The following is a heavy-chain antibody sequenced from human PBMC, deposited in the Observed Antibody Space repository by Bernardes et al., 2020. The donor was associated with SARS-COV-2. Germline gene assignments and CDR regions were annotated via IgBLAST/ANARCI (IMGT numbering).Heavy chain of an antibody. CDR1: GYTFTSYD. CDR3: ARGNWIQLFMIRFNWFDP. V-gene: IGHV1-8*01. D-gene: IGHD5-18*01. Sequence: SVKVSCKASGYTFTSYDINWVRQATGQGLEWMGWMNPNSGNTDYAQKFQGRVTMTRNTSISTAYMELSSLRSEDTAVYYCARGNWIQLFMIRFNWFDPWGQGTLVTVSS. J-gene: IGHJ5*02. CDR2: MNPNSGNT.